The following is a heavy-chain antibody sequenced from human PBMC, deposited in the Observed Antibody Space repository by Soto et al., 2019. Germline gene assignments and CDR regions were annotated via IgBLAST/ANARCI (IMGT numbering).Heavy chain of an antibody. CDR1: GITFINAW. Sequence: ERQLVESGGGLVKPGESLRLSCAVSGITFINAWMSWVRQAPGKGLEWVARIKNKADGETTDYAAPVKGRFTIWRDDSRNMLFLQLNNLKAEDTAVYYCITDPGEYATFWGQGTLVTVSS. CDR2: IKNKADGETT. J-gene: IGHJ4*02. D-gene: IGHD4-17*01. V-gene: IGHV3-15*01. CDR3: ITDPGEYATF.